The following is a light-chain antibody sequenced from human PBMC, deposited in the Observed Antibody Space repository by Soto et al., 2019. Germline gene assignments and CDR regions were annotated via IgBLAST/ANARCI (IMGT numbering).Light chain of an antibody. CDR3: QAYDSDVVV. CDR1: SGSIANNY. CDR2: ENN. J-gene: IGLJ2*01. Sequence: NFMLTQPHSVSESPGKTLSISCTRSSGSIANNYVQWYQQRPGSAPTTVIYENNQRLSGVPDRFSGSTDGSSNSASLTGSGLQTEDEADYYCQAYDSDVVVFGGGTKVTVL. V-gene: IGLV6-57*04.